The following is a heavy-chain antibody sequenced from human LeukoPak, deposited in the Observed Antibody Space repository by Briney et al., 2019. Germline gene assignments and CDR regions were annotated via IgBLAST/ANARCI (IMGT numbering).Heavy chain of an antibody. J-gene: IGHJ4*02. V-gene: IGHV4-34*01. D-gene: IGHD6-19*01. CDR1: GGSFCGYY. CDR3: ARGSGSGWYNTRYYFDY. CDR2: INHSGST. Sequence: SETLSLTCAVYGGSFCGYYWSWIRQPPGKGLEWIGEINHSGSTNYNPSLKSRVTISVDTSKNQFSLKLSSVTAADTAVYYCARGSGSGWYNTRYYFDYWGQGTLVTVSS.